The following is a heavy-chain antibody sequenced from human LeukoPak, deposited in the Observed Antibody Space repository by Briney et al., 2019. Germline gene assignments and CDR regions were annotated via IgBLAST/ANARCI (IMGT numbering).Heavy chain of an antibody. J-gene: IGHJ6*02. V-gene: IGHV3-7*01. D-gene: IGHD3-16*02. CDR2: IKQYGSEK. Sequence: PGGSLRLSCAASGFTFSSYWMSWVRQAPGKGLEWVANIKQYGSEKYYVDSVKGRFTISRDNAKNSLYLQMNSLRAEDTAVYYRARDRDDYVWGSYRYYGYYYYGMDVWGQGTTVTVSS. CDR3: ARDRDDYVWGSYRYYGYYYYGMDV. CDR1: GFTFSSYW.